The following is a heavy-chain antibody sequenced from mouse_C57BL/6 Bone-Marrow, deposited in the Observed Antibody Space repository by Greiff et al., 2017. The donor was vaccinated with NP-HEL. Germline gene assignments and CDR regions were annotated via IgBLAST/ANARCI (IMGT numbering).Heavy chain of an antibody. CDR3: ARGGMGTAPVPFDY. D-gene: IGHD1-2*01. V-gene: IGHV1-18*01. CDR1: GYTFTDYN. Sequence: EVQLQQSGPELVKPGASVKIPCKASGYTFTDYNMDWVKQSHGKSLEWIGDINPNNGGTIYNQKFKGKATLTVDKSSSTAFMELRSLTSEDTAVYYCARGGMGTAPVPFDYWGQGTTLTVSS. J-gene: IGHJ2*01. CDR2: INPNNGGT.